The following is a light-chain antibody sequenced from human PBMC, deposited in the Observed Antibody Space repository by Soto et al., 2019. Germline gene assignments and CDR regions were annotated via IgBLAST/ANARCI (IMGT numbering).Light chain of an antibody. CDR2: GAS. CDR3: HQHGRSPA. V-gene: IGKV3-20*01. CDR1: QSVSSSY. Sequence: EIVLTQSPGTLSLSPGERATLSCRASQSVSSSYLAWYQQKPGQAPRLLIYGASSRATGIPDRFSGVGSGTYLTLTISRLQPEDFAVYYSHQHGRSPAFCGGSQVKI. J-gene: IGKJ4*01.